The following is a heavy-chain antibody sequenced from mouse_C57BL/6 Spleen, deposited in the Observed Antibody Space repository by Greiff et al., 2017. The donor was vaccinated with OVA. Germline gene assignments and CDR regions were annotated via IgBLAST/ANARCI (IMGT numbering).Heavy chain of an antibody. Sequence: VQLQQPGAELVMPGASVKLSCKASGYTFTSYWMHWVKQRPGQGLEWIGEIDPSDSYTNYNQKFKGKSTLTVDQSSRPAYMQPRRLTSADSAVYDSAMYDGNDGWDDWGKGNLVT. V-gene: IGHV1-69*01. CDR2: IDPSDSYT. CDR1: GYTFTSYW. J-gene: IGHJ3*01. D-gene: IGHD2-2*01. CDR3: AMYDGNDGWDD.